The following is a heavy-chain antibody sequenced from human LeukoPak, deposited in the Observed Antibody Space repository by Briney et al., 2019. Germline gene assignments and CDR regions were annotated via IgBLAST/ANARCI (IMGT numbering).Heavy chain of an antibody. J-gene: IGHJ6*02. CDR3: ARDRDSSGSRLDV. CDR1: GYTFTSYY. Sequence: ASVKVSCKASGYTFTSYYMHWVRQAPGQGLEWMGWINPNSGGTNYAQKLQGWVTMTRDTSISTAYMELSRLRSDDTAVYYCARDRDSSGSRLDVWGQGTTVTVSS. D-gene: IGHD3-22*01. V-gene: IGHV1-2*04. CDR2: INPNSGGT.